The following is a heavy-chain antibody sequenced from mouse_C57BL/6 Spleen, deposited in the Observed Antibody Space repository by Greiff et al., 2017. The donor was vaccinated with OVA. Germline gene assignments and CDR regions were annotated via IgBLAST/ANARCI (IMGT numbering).Heavy chain of an antibody. CDR2: IRSKSNNYAT. V-gene: IGHV10-1*01. CDR1: GFSFNTYA. Sequence: EVQGVESGGGLVQPKGSLKLPCAASGFSFNTYAMNWVRQAPGKGLEWVARIRSKSNNYATYYADSVKDRFTISRDDSESMLYLQMNNLKTEDTAMYYCVRHAWFAYWGQGTLVTVSA. CDR3: VRHAWFAY. J-gene: IGHJ3*01.